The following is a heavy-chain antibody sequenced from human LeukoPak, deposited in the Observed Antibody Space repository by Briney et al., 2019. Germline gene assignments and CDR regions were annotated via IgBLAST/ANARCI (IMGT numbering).Heavy chain of an antibody. D-gene: IGHD4-17*01. Sequence: GGSLRLSCAASGFTFSSYAMSWVRQAPGKGLEWVSAISGSGGSTNYADSVKGRFTISRDNSKNTLYLQMNSLRAEDTAVYYCAKDRDYYGDYGALFDYWGQGTLVTVSS. V-gene: IGHV3-23*01. CDR2: ISGSGGST. CDR1: GFTFSSYA. CDR3: AKDRDYYGDYGALFDY. J-gene: IGHJ4*02.